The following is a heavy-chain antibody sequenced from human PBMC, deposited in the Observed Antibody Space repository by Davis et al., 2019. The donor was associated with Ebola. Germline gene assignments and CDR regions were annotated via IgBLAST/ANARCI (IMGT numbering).Heavy chain of an antibody. D-gene: IGHD4-17*01. Sequence: SETLSLTCAVYGGSFSGYYWSWIRQPPGRGLEWIGEINHSGSTNYNPSLKSRVTISVDKSKNQFSLKLSSVTAADTAVYYCARDRDYGDYAGDAFDIWGQGTMVTVSS. V-gene: IGHV4-34*01. J-gene: IGHJ3*02. CDR1: GGSFSGYY. CDR3: ARDRDYGDYAGDAFDI. CDR2: INHSGST.